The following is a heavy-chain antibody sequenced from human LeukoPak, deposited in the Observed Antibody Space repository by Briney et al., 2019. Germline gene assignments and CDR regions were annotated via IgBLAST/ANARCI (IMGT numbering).Heavy chain of an antibody. Sequence: ASVKVSCKASGYTFTSYGISWVRQAPGQGLEWMGWISAYNGNTNYAQKLQGRVTMTTDTSTSTAYMELRSLRSDDTAVYYCARDRASYSSSWWNLPIFDYWGQGTLVTVPS. J-gene: IGHJ4*02. CDR3: ARDRASYSSSWWNLPIFDY. D-gene: IGHD6-13*01. V-gene: IGHV1-18*01. CDR2: ISAYNGNT. CDR1: GYTFTSYG.